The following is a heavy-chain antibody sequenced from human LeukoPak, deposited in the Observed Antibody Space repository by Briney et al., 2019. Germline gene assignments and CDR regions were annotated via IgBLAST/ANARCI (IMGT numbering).Heavy chain of an antibody. D-gene: IGHD2-15*01. V-gene: IGHV3-30*04. Sequence: PGGSLRLSCAASGFTLSSYAVGWVRQAPGKGLEWVAVISYDGSNKYYADSVKGRFTISRDNSKNTLCLQMNSLRAEDTAVYYCARERVVVVAATFDYWGQGTLVTVSS. CDR2: ISYDGSNK. CDR3: ARERVVVVAATFDY. J-gene: IGHJ4*02. CDR1: GFTLSSYA.